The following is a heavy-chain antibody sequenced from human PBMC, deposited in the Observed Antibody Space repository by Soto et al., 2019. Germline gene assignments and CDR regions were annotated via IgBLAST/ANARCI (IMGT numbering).Heavy chain of an antibody. CDR1: GDSISSYY. D-gene: IGHD4-17*01. CDR3: ARSNGDYGDY. Sequence: QVQLQGSGPGLLKPSETLSLTCTVSGDSISSYYWSWIRQPPGKGLEWIGYIYYSGSTNYNPSLKGLVTMSVDTSKHQFALKLSSVTASDTAVYYCARSNGDYGDYWSRGTLVTVAS. CDR2: IYYSGST. V-gene: IGHV4-59*01. J-gene: IGHJ4*02.